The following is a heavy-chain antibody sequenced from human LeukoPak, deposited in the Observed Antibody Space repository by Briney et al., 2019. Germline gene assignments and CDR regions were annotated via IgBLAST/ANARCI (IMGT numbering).Heavy chain of an antibody. CDR2: SRNKESSYTT. V-gene: IGHV3-72*01. D-gene: IGHD1/OR15-1a*01. J-gene: IGHJ6*02. CDR3: GRIAINANNGMDV. Sequence: GGSLRLSRAASGFKFCDHYIVWVGPAPGKGVVCVGRSRNKESSYTTEYAAPVEGIFTISRDVSESSLYLQMNSLRTEDTAVYYCGRIAINANNGMDVWGQGTTVTVSS. CDR1: GFKFCDHY.